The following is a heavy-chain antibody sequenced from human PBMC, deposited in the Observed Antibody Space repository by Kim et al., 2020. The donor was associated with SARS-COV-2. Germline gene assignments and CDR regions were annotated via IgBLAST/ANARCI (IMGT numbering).Heavy chain of an antibody. Sequence: SETLSLTCTVTGGSISSSSYYWGWIRQPPGKGLEWIGSIYYSGSTYYNPSLKSRVTISVDTSKNQFSLKLSSVTAADTAVYYCARHLPVGQQLLLSYWFDPWGQGTLGTVAS. V-gene: IGHV4-39*01. CDR3: ARHLPVGQQLLLSYWFDP. CDR1: GGSISSSSYY. CDR2: IYYSGST. D-gene: IGHD6-13*01. J-gene: IGHJ5*02.